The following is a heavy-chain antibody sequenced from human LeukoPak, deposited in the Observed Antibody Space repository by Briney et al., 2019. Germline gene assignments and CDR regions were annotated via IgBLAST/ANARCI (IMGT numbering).Heavy chain of an antibody. Sequence: GGSLRLSCAASGFTFSSYTMSWVRQAPGKGLKWVSTINDNGDGTYYADSVEGRFTISRDNSYNTVSLQMNSLRAGDTAVYYCARDTRLMYYFDFWGQGALVTVSS. CDR3: ARDTRLMYYFDF. J-gene: IGHJ4*02. CDR2: INDNGDGT. CDR1: GFTFSSYT. V-gene: IGHV3-23*01. D-gene: IGHD2-2*01.